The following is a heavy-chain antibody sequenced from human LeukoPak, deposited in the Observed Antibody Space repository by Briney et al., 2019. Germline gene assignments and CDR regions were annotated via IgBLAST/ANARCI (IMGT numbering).Heavy chain of an antibody. V-gene: IGHV1-69*05. CDR3: ARVDRYHYYLDV. Sequence: SVKVSCKASGGTFSSYSITWVRQAPGQGLEWMGGIMPLFNTANYAQQSQGRVTITTDESTSTAYMELSSLRFEDTAMYYCARVDRYHYYLDVWGKGTTVTVSS. CDR1: GGTFSSYS. CDR2: IMPLFNTA. J-gene: IGHJ6*03.